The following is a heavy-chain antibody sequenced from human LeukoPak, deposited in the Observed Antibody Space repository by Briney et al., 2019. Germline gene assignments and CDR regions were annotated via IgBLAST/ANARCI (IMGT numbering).Heavy chain of an antibody. J-gene: IGHJ4*02. CDR1: GGIFSSYA. CDR2: IMPMFGTA. V-gene: IGHV1-69*13. Sequence: SVKVSCKASGGIFSSYAISWVRQAPGQGLEWMGGIMPMFGTASNAQKFQGRVTITADESTSTAYMELSSLRSEDTAVYYCARDSSGWLDYWGQGTLVTVSS. CDR3: ARDSSGWLDY. D-gene: IGHD6-19*01.